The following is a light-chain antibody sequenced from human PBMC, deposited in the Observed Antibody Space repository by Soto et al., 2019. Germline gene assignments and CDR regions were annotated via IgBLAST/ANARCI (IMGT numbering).Light chain of an antibody. J-gene: IGLJ1*01. CDR1: SSDVGGYNY. CDR3: DSYAGSNIDV. V-gene: IGLV2-8*01. Sequence: QSALTQPPSASGSPGQSVTISCTGTSSDVGGYNYVSWYQHHPGKAPKLIIYEVNKRPSGVPNRFSGSKSGNTASLTVSGQQDEDDAYYCCDSYAGSNIDVFGTGTKLTVL. CDR2: EVN.